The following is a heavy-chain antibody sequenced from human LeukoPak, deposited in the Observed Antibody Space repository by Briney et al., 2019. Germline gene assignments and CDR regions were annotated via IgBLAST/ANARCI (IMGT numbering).Heavy chain of an antibody. Sequence: SETLSLTCSVSGGYLSSYYWSWIRQPPGKGLEWIAFIQYSGSTNYNPSLKSRVTISVDTSKNQFSLQLTSVTAADTAVYYCASGYDFWSGQQFDYWGQGSLVTVSS. CDR2: IQYSGST. CDR3: ASGYDFWSGQQFDY. V-gene: IGHV4-59*01. CDR1: GGYLSSYY. J-gene: IGHJ4*02. D-gene: IGHD3-3*01.